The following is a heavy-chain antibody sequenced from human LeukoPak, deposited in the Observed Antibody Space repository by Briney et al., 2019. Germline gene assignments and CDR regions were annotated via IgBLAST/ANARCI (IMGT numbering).Heavy chain of an antibody. CDR2: INSDGRRT. D-gene: IGHD1-1*01. J-gene: IGHJ6*03. CDR1: GFTFSNYW. Sequence: TGGSLRLSCAASGFTFSNYWMEWGRQAPGKGLVWVSRINSDGRRTSYADYVKGRFTISRDNAENTLYLQMSSVRAEDTAVYYCAKGGTRHMDVWGKGTTVIASS. V-gene: IGHV3-74*01. CDR3: AKGGTRHMDV.